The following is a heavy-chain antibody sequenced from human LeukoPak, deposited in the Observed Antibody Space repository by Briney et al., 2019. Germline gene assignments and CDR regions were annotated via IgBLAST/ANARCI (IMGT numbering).Heavy chain of an antibody. CDR3: ARDRPVGSGSYSPHFDY. J-gene: IGHJ4*02. V-gene: IGHV4-61*02. Sequence: PSETLSLTCSVSGGSISSSGYYWSWIRQPAGKGLEWIGRIYTSGSTNYNPSLKSRVTMSVDTSKNQFSLKLSSVTAADTAVYYCARDRPVGSGSYSPHFDYWGQGTLVTVSS. CDR1: GGSISSSGYY. CDR2: IYTSGST. D-gene: IGHD3-10*01.